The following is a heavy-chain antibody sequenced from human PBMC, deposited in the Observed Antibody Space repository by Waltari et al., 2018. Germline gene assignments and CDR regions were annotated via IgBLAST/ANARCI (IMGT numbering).Heavy chain of an antibody. V-gene: IGHV4-4*02. J-gene: IGHJ4*02. Sequence: QVQLQASGQGLVKPSGTLSLTCAVSGDSVSGNYWWSWVRQSPEKGLEWIGQVHHNGKTHYNPSIQRRVTISVDGPKNQFSLTRKSVTAADTAVYYCAGDRAIGLFFDYWGRGTLVTVSS. D-gene: IGHD2-2*01. CDR1: GDSVSGNYW. CDR2: VHHNGKT. CDR3: AGDRAIGLFFDY.